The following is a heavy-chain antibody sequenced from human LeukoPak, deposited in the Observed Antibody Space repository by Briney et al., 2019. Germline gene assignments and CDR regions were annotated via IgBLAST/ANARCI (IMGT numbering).Heavy chain of an antibody. V-gene: IGHV3-23*01. CDR3: AKLVGATLGDY. J-gene: IGHJ4*02. D-gene: IGHD1-26*01. CDR1: GFTFRRHA. Sequence: PGRSLRLSCAASGFTFRRHAMHWVRQAPGKGLEWVSAISGSGGSTYYADSVKGRFTISRGNSKNTLYLQMNSLRAEDTAVYYCAKLVGATLGDYWGQGTLVTVSS. CDR2: ISGSGGST.